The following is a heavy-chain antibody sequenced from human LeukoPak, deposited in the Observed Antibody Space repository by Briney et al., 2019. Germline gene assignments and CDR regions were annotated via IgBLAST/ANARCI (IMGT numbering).Heavy chain of an antibody. D-gene: IGHD5/OR15-5a*01. CDR3: ARGDVYDWGAFDI. Sequence: SETLSLTCAVYGGSFSGYYWSWIRQPPGKGLEWIGEINHSGSTNYNPSLKSRVTISVDTSKNQLSLKLSSVTAADTAVYYCARGDVYDWGAFDIWGQGTRVTVSS. V-gene: IGHV4-34*01. CDR1: GGSFSGYY. J-gene: IGHJ3*02. CDR2: INHSGST.